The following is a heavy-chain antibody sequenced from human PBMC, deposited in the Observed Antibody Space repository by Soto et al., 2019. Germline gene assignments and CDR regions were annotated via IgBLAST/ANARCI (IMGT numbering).Heavy chain of an antibody. V-gene: IGHV1-69*13. CDR2: IIPIFGTA. CDR3: ARDIVDYDILTGYYVQYWFDP. D-gene: IGHD3-9*01. Sequence: ASVKVSCKASGGTFSSYTISWVRQAPGQGLEWMGGIIPIFGTANYAQKFQGRVTITADESTSTAYMELSSLRSEDTAVYYCARDIVDYDILTGYYVQYWFDPWGQGTLVTVSS. CDR1: GGTFSSYT. J-gene: IGHJ5*02.